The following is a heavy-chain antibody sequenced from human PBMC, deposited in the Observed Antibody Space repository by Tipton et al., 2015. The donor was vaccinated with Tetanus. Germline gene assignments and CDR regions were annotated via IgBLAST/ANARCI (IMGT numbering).Heavy chain of an antibody. Sequence: TLSLTCTVSGGSVSGYYWTWFQQPPGKRLEWIGFVSSSGNSNYSPSLTGRVSMSLDTSKQQFSLSLTSATAADTAVYYCARGWSECSSWSCSPFDSWGQGTLVTVSA. CDR1: GGSVSGYY. V-gene: IGHV4-4*07. D-gene: IGHD2-2*01. CDR2: VSSSGNS. J-gene: IGHJ4*02. CDR3: ARGWSECSSWSCSPFDS.